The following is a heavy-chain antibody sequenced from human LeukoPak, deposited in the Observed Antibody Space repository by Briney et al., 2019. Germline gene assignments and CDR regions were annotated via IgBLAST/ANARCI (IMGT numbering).Heavy chain of an antibody. J-gene: IGHJ5*02. D-gene: IGHD1-20*01. CDR3: APGSGYAWKPLETNWCVL. CDR2: FDPEDVET. Sequence: ASVKVSCKFFGYSLSDLSIHCGREAPGKGLEWMGGFDPEDVETIYAQKFQGRVTMTEDTSTDTAYMELSSLRSDYTGVYYFAPGSGYAWKPLETNWCVLWGQGTLVTVSS. V-gene: IGHV1-24*01. CDR1: GYSLSDLS.